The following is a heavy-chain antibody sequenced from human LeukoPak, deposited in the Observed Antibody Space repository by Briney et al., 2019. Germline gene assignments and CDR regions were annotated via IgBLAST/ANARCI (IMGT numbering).Heavy chain of an antibody. D-gene: IGHD3-3*01. CDR3: ARAPPLEWLLTAGGVFDY. J-gene: IGHJ4*02. CDR2: IYYSGST. V-gene: IGHV4-39*07. Sequence: EPSETLSLTCTVSGGSISSSSYYWGWIRQPPGKGLEWIGSIYYSGSTYYNPSLKSRVTISVDTSKNQFSLKLSSVTAADTAVYYCARAPPLEWLLTAGGVFDYWGQGTLVTVSS. CDR1: GGSISSSSYY.